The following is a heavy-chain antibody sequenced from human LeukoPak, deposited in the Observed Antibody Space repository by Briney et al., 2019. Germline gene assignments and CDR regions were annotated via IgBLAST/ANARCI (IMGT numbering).Heavy chain of an antibody. CDR1: GSTFSSYG. CDR3: ARGYDSSGYPTTPPFDY. Sequence: GGSLRLSCAASGSTFSSYGMSWVRQAPGKGLEWVSAISGSGGSTYYADSVKGRFTISRDNSKNTLYLQMNSLRAEDTAVYYCARGYDSSGYPTTPPFDYWGQGTLVTVPS. D-gene: IGHD3-22*01. CDR2: ISGSGGST. J-gene: IGHJ4*02. V-gene: IGHV3-23*01.